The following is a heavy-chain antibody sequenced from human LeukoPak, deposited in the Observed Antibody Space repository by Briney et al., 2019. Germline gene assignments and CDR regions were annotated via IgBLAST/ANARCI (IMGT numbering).Heavy chain of an antibody. V-gene: IGHV4-31*03. CDR1: GGSISSGGYY. CDR3: ARGQGVTTYHY. CDR2: IYYSGST. D-gene: IGHD4-17*01. J-gene: IGHJ4*02. Sequence: TLSLTCPVSGGSISSGGYYWSWIRQHPGKDLEWIGYIYYSGSTYYNPSLKSRFTISVDTSKNQFSLKLSSVTAAVTAVYYCARGQGVTTYHYWGQGALVTVSS.